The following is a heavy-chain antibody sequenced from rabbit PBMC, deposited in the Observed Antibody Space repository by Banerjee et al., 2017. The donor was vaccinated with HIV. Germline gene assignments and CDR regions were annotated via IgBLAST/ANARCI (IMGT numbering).Heavy chain of an antibody. CDR1: GFSLGSYA. Sequence: QSLEESGGDLVKPGASLTLTCTVSGFSLGSYAMNWVRQAPGKGLEWIGYIDTGDGNTYYASWAKGRFTISKTSSTVTLQMTSLTAADTATYFCARKVSSSYYGAFNLWGRAPSSPS. CDR2: IDTGDGNT. CDR3: ARKVSSSYYGAFNL. J-gene: IGHJ4*01. D-gene: IGHD8-1*01. V-gene: IGHV1S40*01.